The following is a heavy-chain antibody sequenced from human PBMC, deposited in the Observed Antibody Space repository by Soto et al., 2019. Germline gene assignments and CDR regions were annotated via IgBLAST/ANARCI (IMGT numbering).Heavy chain of an antibody. J-gene: IGHJ5*02. CDR1: GYSFTSYW. D-gene: IGHD2-15*01. CDR2: IDPSDSYT. CDR3: ARFSAAHYNWFDP. V-gene: IGHV5-10-1*01. Sequence: GESLKISCKGSGYSFTSYWISWVRQMPGKGLEWMGRIDPSDSYTNYSPSFQGHVTISADKSISTAYLQWSSLKALDTAMYYCARFSAAHYNWFDPWGQGTLVTVSS.